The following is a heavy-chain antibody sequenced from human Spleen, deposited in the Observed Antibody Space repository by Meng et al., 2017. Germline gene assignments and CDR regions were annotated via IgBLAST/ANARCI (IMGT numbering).Heavy chain of an antibody. J-gene: IGHJ4*02. CDR1: GFTFSNAY. Sequence: EVWLLGAGGGLVKPGGSLRLSGEGAGFTFSNAYMTWVRQVPGKRLEWVGRIKSKPDGETIDYAAPVKGRFTISRDDSKNTVYLQMNSLKSEDTAVYYCSGHIDYWGQGTLVTVS. CDR2: IKSKPDGETI. V-gene: IGHV3-15*01. D-gene: IGHD5-12*01. CDR3: SGHIDY.